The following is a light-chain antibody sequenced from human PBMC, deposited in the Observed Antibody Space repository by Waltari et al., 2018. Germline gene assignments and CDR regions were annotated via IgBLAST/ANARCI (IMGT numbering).Light chain of an antibody. CDR1: SGHSNYA. Sequence: QLVVTQSPSASASLGASDKHIRTLSSGHSNYAMAWHQQQPDKGPRYLMKLNSDGSQNKGDGLPVRFSDSSSGTERYLPISALQSEDEAADSCQTWGTGVVLFGGGTKLTVL. J-gene: IGLJ2*01. V-gene: IGLV4-69*01. CDR2: LNSDGSQ. CDR3: QTWGTGVVL.